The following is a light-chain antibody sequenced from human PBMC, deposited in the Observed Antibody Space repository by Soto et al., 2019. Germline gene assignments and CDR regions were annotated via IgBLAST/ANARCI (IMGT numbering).Light chain of an antibody. CDR3: ATWDDSLDGPV. V-gene: IGLV1-44*01. CDR2: TND. Sequence: QSVLTQPPSASGAPGQRVTISCSGSSSNIGRNAVNWYRQLPGTAPRLLIYTNDLRPSGVPDRFSASRSGTSASLAISGLQSGDEANFYCATWDDSLDGPVFGGGTKLTVL. J-gene: IGLJ2*01. CDR1: SSNIGRNA.